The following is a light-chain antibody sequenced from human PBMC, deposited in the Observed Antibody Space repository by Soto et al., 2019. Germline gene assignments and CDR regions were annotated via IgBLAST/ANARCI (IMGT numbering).Light chain of an antibody. Sequence: DIQMTQSPSSLSASVGDRVTITCRASQGIIDYLAWYQQKPGKAPKLLIYAASTLQSGVPSRFSGSGAGTDXXLTIXSLQPEDVATYYCQKYNSAPRTFGQGTKVEIK. CDR1: QGIIDY. CDR3: QKYNSAPRT. V-gene: IGKV1-27*01. CDR2: AAS. J-gene: IGKJ1*01.